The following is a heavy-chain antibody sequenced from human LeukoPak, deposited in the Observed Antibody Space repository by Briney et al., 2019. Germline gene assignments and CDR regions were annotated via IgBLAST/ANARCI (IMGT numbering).Heavy chain of an antibody. V-gene: IGHV3-9*01. CDR3: AKGYGSNYYHGMDV. D-gene: IGHD4-17*01. CDR2: ISWNSGSI. Sequence: GGSLRLSCAASGFIFDDYAMHWVRQAPGKGLEWVSGISWNSGSIGYADSVKGRFTISRDNAKNPLYLQMNSLRAEDTALYYCAKGYGSNYYHGMDVWGQGTTVTVSS. CDR1: GFIFDDYA. J-gene: IGHJ6*02.